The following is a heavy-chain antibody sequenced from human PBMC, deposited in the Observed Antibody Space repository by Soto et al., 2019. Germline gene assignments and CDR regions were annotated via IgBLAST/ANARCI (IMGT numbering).Heavy chain of an antibody. CDR1: GGSISSGGYY. D-gene: IGHD1-7*01. V-gene: IGHV4-31*03. Sequence: LSLTCTVSGGSISSGGYYWSWIRQHPGKGLEWIGYIYYSGSTYYNPSLKSRVTISVDTSKNQFSLKLSSVTAADTAVYYCARFLTGTSLYYFDYWGQGTLVTVS. CDR3: ARFLTGTSLYYFDY. CDR2: IYYSGST. J-gene: IGHJ4*02.